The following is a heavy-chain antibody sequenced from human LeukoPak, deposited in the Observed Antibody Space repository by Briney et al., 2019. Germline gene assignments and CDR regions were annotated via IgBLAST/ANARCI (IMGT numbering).Heavy chain of an antibody. D-gene: IGHD3-10*01. J-gene: IGHJ4*02. CDR3: ALIWFGDQYRGGFDY. CDR2: INAGDGNT. Sequence: ASVKVSCKAAGYTFTTYAIHWVRQAPGQRLEWMGWINAGDGNTRYLQKFQGRVTITRDTSASIAYMDLSSLRSEDTAAYYCALIWFGDQYRGGFDYWGQGTLVTVSS. V-gene: IGHV1-3*01. CDR1: GYTFTTYA.